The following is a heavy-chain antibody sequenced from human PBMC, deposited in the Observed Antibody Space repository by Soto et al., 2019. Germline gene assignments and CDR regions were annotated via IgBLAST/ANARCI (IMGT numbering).Heavy chain of an antibody. J-gene: IGHJ6*03. CDR3: ATSFDNEYTPGVQYYCYMAV. CDR1: GGTFSSYT. V-gene: IGHV1-69*02. CDR2: IIPILNIS. Sequence: QVQLVQSGAEVKKPGSSGKGSCKASGGTFSSYTTNWMRQAPGQGLGWMGRIIPILNISDFAQRFQGSVTIGADKFMTAAYMELSSMRSDDTSVYYCATSFDNEYTPGVQYYCYMAVWRKGTTVTVSS. D-gene: IGHD3-16*02.